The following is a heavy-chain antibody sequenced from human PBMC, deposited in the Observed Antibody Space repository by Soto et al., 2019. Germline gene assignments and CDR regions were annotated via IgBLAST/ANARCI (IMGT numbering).Heavy chain of an antibody. CDR1: GGTFSSYA. D-gene: IGHD3-22*01. J-gene: IGHJ6*02. Sequence: SVKVSWKASGGTFSSYAISWVRQAPGQGLEWMGGIIPIFGTANYAQKFQGRVTITADESTSTAYMELSSLRSEDTAVYYCASRYYDSSGYTNAYYYYYGMDVWGQGTTVTVSS. CDR3: ASRYYDSSGYTNAYYYYYGMDV. V-gene: IGHV1-69*13. CDR2: IIPIFGTA.